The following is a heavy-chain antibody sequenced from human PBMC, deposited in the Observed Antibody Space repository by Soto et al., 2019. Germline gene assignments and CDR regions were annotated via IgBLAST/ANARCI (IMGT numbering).Heavy chain of an antibody. Sequence: ASVKVSCKASGYTFTGYYMHWVRQAPGQGLEWMGWINPNSGGTNYAQKFQGWVTMTRDTSISTAYMELSRLRSDDTAVYYCARDVSLGSSSPDYYYYGMEVWGQGTTVTVSS. CDR1: GYTFTGYY. V-gene: IGHV1-2*04. CDR2: INPNSGGT. D-gene: IGHD6-6*01. J-gene: IGHJ6*02. CDR3: ARDVSLGSSSPDYYYYGMEV.